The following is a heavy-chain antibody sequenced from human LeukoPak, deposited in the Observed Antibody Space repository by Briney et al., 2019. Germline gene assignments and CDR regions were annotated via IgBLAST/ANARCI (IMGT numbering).Heavy chain of an antibody. Sequence: SETLSLTCTVSGGSISSGSYYWSWIRQPAGKGLEWIGRIYTSGSTDYNPALRGRVTISVDTSKNQFSLKLRFVTAADTAVYYCARGAYGSGLWGQGTLVTVSS. D-gene: IGHD6-19*01. V-gene: IGHV4-61*02. CDR2: IYTSGST. J-gene: IGHJ4*02. CDR1: GGSISSGSYY. CDR3: ARGAYGSGL.